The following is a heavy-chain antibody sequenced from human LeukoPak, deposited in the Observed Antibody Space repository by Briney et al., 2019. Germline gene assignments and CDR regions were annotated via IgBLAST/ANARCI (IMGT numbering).Heavy chain of an antibody. D-gene: IGHD2-2*01. J-gene: IGHJ4*02. V-gene: IGHV4-59*01. CDR3: ARKGSVVAHDFDY. CDR2: IYYSGST. Sequence: SETLSLTCTVSGGSISSYYWSWIRQPPGKGLEWIGYIYYSGSTNYNPSLKSRVTISVDTSKNQFSLKLSSVTAADTAVYYCARKGSVVAHDFDYWGQGTLVTVSS. CDR1: GGSISSYY.